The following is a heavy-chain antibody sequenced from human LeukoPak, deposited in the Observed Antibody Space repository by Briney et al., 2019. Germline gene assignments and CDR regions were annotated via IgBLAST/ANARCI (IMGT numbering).Heavy chain of an antibody. J-gene: IGHJ5*02. Sequence: PSETLSLTCTVSGGSVTTSSYYWGWLRQPPGKGLVWIGSMSRSGSAFYNPSLKSRVSISVDTSKNQFSLRVTSVTAADTALYYCARRSLREAYNRFDPWGQGTLVTVSS. V-gene: IGHV4-39*01. CDR2: MSRSGSA. D-gene: IGHD3-10*01. CDR3: ARRSLREAYNRFDP. CDR1: GGSVTTSSYY.